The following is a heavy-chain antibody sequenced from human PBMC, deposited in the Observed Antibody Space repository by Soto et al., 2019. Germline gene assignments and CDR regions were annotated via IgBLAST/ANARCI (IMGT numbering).Heavy chain of an antibody. J-gene: IGHJ4*02. V-gene: IGHV3-23*01. D-gene: IGHD3-10*01. Sequence: GGSLRLSCAASGFTFSSYAMSWVRQAPGKGLEWVSAISGSGGSTYYADSVKGRFTISRDNSKNTLYLQMNSLKSEDTGIYYCSTLPRNRRGSPFNCWGQGTQVTVSS. CDR1: GFTFSSYA. CDR2: ISGSGGST. CDR3: STLPRNRRGSPFNC.